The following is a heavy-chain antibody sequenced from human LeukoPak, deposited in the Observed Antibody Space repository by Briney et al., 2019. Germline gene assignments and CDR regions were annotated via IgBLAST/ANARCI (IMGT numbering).Heavy chain of an antibody. J-gene: IGHJ6*03. CDR1: GFEFSAYG. Sequence: GGSLRLSCAASGFEFSAYGMHWVRQAPGKGLEWVAMIWFDGTKKYYGDSVKGRFTIDRDNSKSALFLQMDSLRGEDSAVYYCAKDHYSGAGSYYRHYYMDVWGKGTTVTVSS. D-gene: IGHD3-10*01. CDR2: IWFDGTKK. V-gene: IGHV3-33*03. CDR3: AKDHYSGAGSYYRHYYMDV.